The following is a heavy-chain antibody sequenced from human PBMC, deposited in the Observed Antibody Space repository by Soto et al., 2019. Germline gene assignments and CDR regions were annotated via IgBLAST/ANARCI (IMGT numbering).Heavy chain of an antibody. D-gene: IGHD3-9*01. CDR2: ISNSSGII. J-gene: IGHJ4*02. CDR1: GXTFSSYS. Sequence: EVQLVESGGGLVKPGGSLTLSCAVSGXTFSSYSMNWVRQAPGKGLEWVSSISNSSGIIFYADSVKGRFTISRDNTKNSLYLQMNSLRAEDTAVYYCARLPYDDILTGYYPLDYWGQGTLVTVSS. CDR3: ARLPYDDILTGYYPLDY. V-gene: IGHV3-21*01.